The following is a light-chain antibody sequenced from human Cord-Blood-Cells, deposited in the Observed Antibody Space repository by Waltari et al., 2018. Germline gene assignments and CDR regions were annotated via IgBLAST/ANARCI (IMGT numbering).Light chain of an antibody. CDR3: CSYTSSSTWV. CDR2: DFS. V-gene: IGLV2-14*03. CDR1: SSAVGVFNY. J-gene: IGLJ3*02. Sequence: LTPPASVSGSPGTTITIPCPGPSSAVGVFNYVSWYQRHPGKAPKLMIYDFSKRPSGVSNRFSGSKSGNTASLTISGLQAEDEADYYCCSYTSSSTWVFGGGTKLTVL.